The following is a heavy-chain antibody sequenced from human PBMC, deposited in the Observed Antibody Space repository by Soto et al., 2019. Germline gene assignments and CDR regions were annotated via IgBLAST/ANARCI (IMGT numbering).Heavy chain of an antibody. D-gene: IGHD2-21*02. Sequence: QVQLVESGGGVVQPGRSLRLSCAASGFTFSNYAMHWVRQAPGKGLEWVTVISSDGNNKYYADSVKGRFTISRDNSKNTLYLQVISLRAEDTAVYYCARKRRGGNSGYYLDYWGQGTLVTVSS. J-gene: IGHJ4*02. CDR3: ARKRRGGNSGYYLDY. CDR1: GFTFSNYA. V-gene: IGHV3-30-3*01. CDR2: ISSDGNNK.